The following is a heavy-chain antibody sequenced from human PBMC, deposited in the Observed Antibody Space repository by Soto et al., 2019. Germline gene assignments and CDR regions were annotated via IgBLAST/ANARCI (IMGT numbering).Heavy chain of an antibody. V-gene: IGHV1-18*01. CDR1: GYTFTSYG. J-gene: IGHJ5*02. CDR3: ASFTYYYDSSGYYPHYWFDP. D-gene: IGHD3-22*01. CDR2: ISAYNGNT. Sequence: ASVKVSCKASGYTFTSYGISWVRQAPGQGLEWMGWISAYNGNTNYAQKLQGRVTMTTDTSTSTAYMELRSLRSDDTAVYYCASFTYYYDSSGYYPHYWFDPWGQGTLVTVSS.